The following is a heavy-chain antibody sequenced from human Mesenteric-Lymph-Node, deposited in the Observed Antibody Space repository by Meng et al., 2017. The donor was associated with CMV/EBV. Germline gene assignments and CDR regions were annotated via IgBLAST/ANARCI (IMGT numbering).Heavy chain of an antibody. J-gene: IGHJ5*02. Sequence: SETLSLTCAVYGGSFSGYYWSWIRQPPGKGLEWIGEINHSGSTNYNPSLKSRVTISVDTSNNQFSLKLSSVTAADTAVYYCARSTTWDGPWGQGTLVTVSS. CDR3: ARSTTWDGP. D-gene: IGHD1-14*01. CDR1: GGSFSGYY. V-gene: IGHV4-34*01. CDR2: INHSGST.